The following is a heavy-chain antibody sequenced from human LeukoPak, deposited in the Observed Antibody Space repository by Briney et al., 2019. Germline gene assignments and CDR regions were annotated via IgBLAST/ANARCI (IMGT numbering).Heavy chain of an antibody. Sequence: GGSLRLSRAASGFTFSSYAMSWVRQAPGKGLEWVGRIKSKTDGGTTDYAAPVKGRFTISRDDSKNTLYLQMNSLKTEDTAVYYCTTDRAWAGFDYWGQGTLVTVSS. V-gene: IGHV3-15*01. CDR3: TTDRAWAGFDY. J-gene: IGHJ4*02. CDR1: GFTFSSYA. CDR2: IKSKTDGGTT. D-gene: IGHD3-10*01.